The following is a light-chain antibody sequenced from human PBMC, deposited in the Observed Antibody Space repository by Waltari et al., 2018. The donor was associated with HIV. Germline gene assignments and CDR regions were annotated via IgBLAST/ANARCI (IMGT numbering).Light chain of an antibody. Sequence: EIVMTQSPPTLSVSPGQRVTLSCRASQSISAKVAWYQQRPGQAPRLLIYEAATRPTGIPASFSGSWSGTEFTLTISSLQSEDFATYFCQQYDSGPRGITFGQGTMLEIK. CDR2: EAA. V-gene: IGKV3-15*01. CDR1: QSISAK. J-gene: IGKJ2*01. CDR3: QQYDSGPRGIT.